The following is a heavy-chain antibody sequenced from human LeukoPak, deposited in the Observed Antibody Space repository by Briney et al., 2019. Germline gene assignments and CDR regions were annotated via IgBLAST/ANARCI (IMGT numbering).Heavy chain of an antibody. J-gene: IGHJ6*02. V-gene: IGHV1-2*04. Sequence: ASVKVSCKASGYTFTGYYMHWVRQAPGQGLEWMGWINPNSGGTNYAQKFQGWVTMTRDTSISTAYMELSRLRSDDTAVYYCARDIRGPTDSSYGMDVWGQGTTVTVSS. CDR2: INPNSGGT. CDR3: ARDIRGPTDSSYGMDV. D-gene: IGHD1-14*01. CDR1: GYTFTGYY.